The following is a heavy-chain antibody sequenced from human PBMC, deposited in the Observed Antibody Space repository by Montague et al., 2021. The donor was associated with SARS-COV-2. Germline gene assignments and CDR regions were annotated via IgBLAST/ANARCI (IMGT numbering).Heavy chain of an antibody. D-gene: IGHD2-2*01. CDR3: ARELGYCSSTNCFHFDY. V-gene: IGHV4-39*07. J-gene: IGHJ4*02. CDR1: GGSINSSSYY. CDR2: LYSGST. Sequence: SETLSLTCTVSGGSINSSSYYWAWIRQPPGKGLEWIGCLYSGSTYYNPSLKSRVTISVDTSKNKFSLKLSSVTAADTAVFYCARELGYCSSTNCFHFDYWGQGTLVTVSS.